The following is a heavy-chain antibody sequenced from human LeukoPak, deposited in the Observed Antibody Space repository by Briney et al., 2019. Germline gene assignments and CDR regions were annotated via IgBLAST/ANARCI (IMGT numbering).Heavy chain of an antibody. D-gene: IGHD3-10*01. Sequence: GGSLRLSCAASGFTFSSYAMSWVRQAPGKGLEWVSAISGSGGSTYYADSVEGRFTISRDNSKNTLYLQMNSLRAEDTAVYYCAKAITMVRGVTYFDYWGQGTLVTVSS. CDR3: AKAITMVRGVTYFDY. V-gene: IGHV3-23*01. CDR2: ISGSGGST. CDR1: GFTFSSYA. J-gene: IGHJ4*02.